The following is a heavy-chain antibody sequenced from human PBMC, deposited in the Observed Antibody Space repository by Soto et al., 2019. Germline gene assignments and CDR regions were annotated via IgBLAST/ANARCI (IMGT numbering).Heavy chain of an antibody. CDR3: ARDVRGPAGGFDP. D-gene: IGHD6-25*01. CDR1: GGSISSGGYC. J-gene: IGHJ5*02. CDR2: IYYSGST. Sequence: SETLSLTCTVSGGSISSGGYCWSWIRQHPGKGLEWIGYIYYSGSTYYNPSLKSRVTISVDTSKNQFSLKLSSVTAADTAVYYCARDVRGPAGGFDPWGQGTLVTVSS. V-gene: IGHV4-31*02.